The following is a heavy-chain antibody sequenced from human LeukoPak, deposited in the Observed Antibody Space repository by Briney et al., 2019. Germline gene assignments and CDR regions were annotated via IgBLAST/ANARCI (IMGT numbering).Heavy chain of an antibody. V-gene: IGHV1-18*01. Sequence: ASVKVSCKASGYTFTSYGISWVRQAPGQGLEWMGWISAYNGNTNYAQKLQGRVTMTTDTSTSTAYMELRSLRSDDTDVYYCARPRATYCYGSGRQDAFDIWGQGTMVTVSS. CDR3: ARPRATYCYGSGRQDAFDI. CDR2: ISAYNGNT. J-gene: IGHJ3*02. D-gene: IGHD3-10*01. CDR1: GYTFTSYG.